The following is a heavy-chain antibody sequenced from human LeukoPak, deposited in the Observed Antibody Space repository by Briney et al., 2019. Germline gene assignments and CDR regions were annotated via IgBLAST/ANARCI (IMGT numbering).Heavy chain of an antibody. Sequence: GGSLRLSCAASGFTFTNYWMSWVRQVPGKGLEWVANIKQDGSEQDYMDSMKGRFTISRDNAKNSVYLQMNSLRAEDTAVYYCACQQLGPLDYWGQGTLVTVSS. CDR1: GFTFTNYW. CDR3: ACQQLGPLDY. D-gene: IGHD6-13*01. V-gene: IGHV3-7*01. CDR2: IKQDGSEQ. J-gene: IGHJ4*02.